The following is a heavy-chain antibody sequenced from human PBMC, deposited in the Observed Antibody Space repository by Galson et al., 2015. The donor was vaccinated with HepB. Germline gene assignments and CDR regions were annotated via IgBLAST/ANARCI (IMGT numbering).Heavy chain of an antibody. CDR1: GGSFSGYY. D-gene: IGHD3-16*01. Sequence: ETLSLTCAVYGGSFSGYYWSWIRQPPGKGLEWIGEINHGGSTNYNPSLKSRVTISVDTSKNQFSLKLSSVTAADTAVYYCADRFGGARYWGQGTLVTVSS. V-gene: IGHV4-34*01. J-gene: IGHJ4*02. CDR2: INHGGST. CDR3: ADRFGGARY.